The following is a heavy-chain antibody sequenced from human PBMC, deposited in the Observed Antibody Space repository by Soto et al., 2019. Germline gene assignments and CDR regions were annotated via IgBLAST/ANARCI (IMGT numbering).Heavy chain of an antibody. CDR3: AKSVSDILTLDV. D-gene: IGHD3-9*01. V-gene: IGHV3-23*01. CDR2: ISGSGGST. J-gene: IGHJ6*03. Sequence: GGSLRLSCAASGFTFSSYAMSWVRQAPGKGLEWVSAISGSGGSTYYADSVKGRFTISRDNSKNTLYLQMNSLRAEDTAVYYSAKSVSDILTLDVWGKGTTVTVSS. CDR1: GFTFSSYA.